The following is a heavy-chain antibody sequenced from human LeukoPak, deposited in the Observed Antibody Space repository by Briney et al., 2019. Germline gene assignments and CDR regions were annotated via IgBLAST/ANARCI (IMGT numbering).Heavy chain of an antibody. CDR1: GGSISSGSYY. J-gene: IGHJ5*02. CDR2: IYTSGST. V-gene: IGHV4-61*02. D-gene: IGHD6-13*01. CDR3: ARAREGAAAGPRMNWFDP. Sequence: NPSQTLSLTCTVSGGSISSGSYYWSWIRQPAGKGLEWIGRIYTSGSTNYNPSLKSRVTISVGTSKNQFSLKLSSVTAADTAVYYCARAREGAAAGPRMNWFDPWGQGTLVTVSS.